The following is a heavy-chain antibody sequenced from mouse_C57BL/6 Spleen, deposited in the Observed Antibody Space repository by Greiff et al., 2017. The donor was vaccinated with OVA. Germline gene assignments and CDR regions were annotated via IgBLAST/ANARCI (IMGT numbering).Heavy chain of an antibody. CDR3: ARGAWDGFAY. V-gene: IGHV1-19*01. D-gene: IGHD4-1*01. J-gene: IGHJ3*01. Sequence: VQLKESGPVLVKPGASVKMSCKASGYTFTDYYMNWVKQSPGKSLEWIGVINPYNGGTSYNQKFKGKATSTVDKSSSTAYMELNSLTSEDSAVYCCARGAWDGFAYWGQGTLVTVSA. CDR1: GYTFTDYY. CDR2: INPYNGGT.